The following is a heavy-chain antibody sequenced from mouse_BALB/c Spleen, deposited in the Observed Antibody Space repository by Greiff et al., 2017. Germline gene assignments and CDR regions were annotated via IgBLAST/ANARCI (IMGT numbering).Heavy chain of an antibody. CDR1: GYTFTSYW. Sequence: QVQLKESGAELARPGASVKLSCKASGYTFTSYWMQWVKQRPGQGLEWIGAIYPGDGDTRYTQKFKGKATLTADKSSSTAYMQLSSLASEDSAVYDGARYRDYDYAMDYWGQGTSVTVSS. CDR2: IYPGDGDT. D-gene: IGHD2-4*01. CDR3: ARYRDYDYAMDY. V-gene: IGHV1-87*01. J-gene: IGHJ4*01.